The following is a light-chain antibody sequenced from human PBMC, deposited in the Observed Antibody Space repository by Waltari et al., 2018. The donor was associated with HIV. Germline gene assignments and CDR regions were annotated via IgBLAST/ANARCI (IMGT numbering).Light chain of an antibody. CDR2: DV. V-gene: IGLV2-14*03. J-gene: IGLJ3*02. CDR1: SSDVGGYNY. Sequence: QSALTQPASVSGSPGQSITISCTGTSSDVGGYNYVSWYQRHPGKAPKLMIYDVNNRFSGSKSGNTASLTISGLQAEDEADYYCSSYTSSSTRVFGGGTKVTVL. CDR3: SSYTSSSTRV.